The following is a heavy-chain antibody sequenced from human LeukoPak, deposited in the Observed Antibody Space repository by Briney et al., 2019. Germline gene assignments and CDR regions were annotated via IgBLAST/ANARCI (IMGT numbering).Heavy chain of an antibody. CDR2: IYHSGST. Sequence: PSETLSLTCTVSGGSISSYYWSWIRQPPGKGLEWIGYIYHSGSTYYTPSLKSRVTISVDRSKNQFSLKLSSVTAADTAVYYCASSYYGSGNWGQGTLVTVSS. D-gene: IGHD3-10*01. CDR1: GGSISSYY. V-gene: IGHV4-59*12. J-gene: IGHJ4*02. CDR3: ASSYYGSGN.